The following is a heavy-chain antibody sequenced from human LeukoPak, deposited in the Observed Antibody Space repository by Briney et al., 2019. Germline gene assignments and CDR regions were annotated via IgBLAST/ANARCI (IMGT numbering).Heavy chain of an antibody. V-gene: IGHV3-53*01. J-gene: IGHJ4*02. CDR2: MYSGGST. Sequence: GGSLRLSCAASGFTVSSKYMSWVRQAPGKGLEWVSVMYSGGSTYYADSVEGRFTISRDNSKNTVYLQVNSLRAEDTAVYYCASVTMVRGPHFDYWGQGTLVTVSS. CDR3: ASVTMVRGPHFDY. D-gene: IGHD3-10*01. CDR1: GFTVSSKY.